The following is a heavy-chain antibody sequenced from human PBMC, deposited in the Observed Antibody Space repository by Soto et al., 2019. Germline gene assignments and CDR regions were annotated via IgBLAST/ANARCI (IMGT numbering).Heavy chain of an antibody. CDR1: GGTFSSYA. CDR2: IIPIFGTA. D-gene: IGHD3-10*01. CDR3: ARDNYYGSGSYYNGGSFDL. J-gene: IGHJ2*01. Sequence: ASVKVSCKASGGTFSSYAISWVRQAPGQGLEWMGGIIPIFGTANYAQKFQGRVTITADESTSTAYMELSSLRSEDTAVYYCARDNYYGSGSYYNGGSFDLWGRGTLVTVSS. V-gene: IGHV1-69*13.